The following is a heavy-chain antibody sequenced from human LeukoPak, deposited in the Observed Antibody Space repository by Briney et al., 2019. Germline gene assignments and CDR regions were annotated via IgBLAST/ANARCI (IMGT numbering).Heavy chain of an antibody. CDR2: IYPGDSDT. D-gene: IGHD2-2*01. V-gene: IGHV5-51*01. J-gene: IGHJ5*02. Sequence: GESLQISCQGSGYSFTSYWIGWVRQMPGKGLEWMGIIYPGDSDTRYSPSFQGQVTISADKSISTAYLQWSSLKASDTAMYYCARQWSCSSTSCYVSGDWFDPWGQGTLVTVSS. CDR3: ARQWSCSSTSCYVSGDWFDP. CDR1: GYSFTSYW.